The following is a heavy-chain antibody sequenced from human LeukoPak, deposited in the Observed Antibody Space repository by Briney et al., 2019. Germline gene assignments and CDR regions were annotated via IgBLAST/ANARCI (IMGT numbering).Heavy chain of an antibody. J-gene: IGHJ4*02. CDR3: ARESGGYDEGYFDY. CDR1: GGSISSGGYY. Sequence: SETLSLTCTVSGGSISSGGYYWSWIRQHPGKGLEWIGYIYYSGSTYYNPSLKSRVTISVDTSKNQFSLKLSSVTAADTTVYYCARESGGYDEGYFDYWGQGTLVTVSS. V-gene: IGHV4-31*03. CDR2: IYYSGST. D-gene: IGHD5-12*01.